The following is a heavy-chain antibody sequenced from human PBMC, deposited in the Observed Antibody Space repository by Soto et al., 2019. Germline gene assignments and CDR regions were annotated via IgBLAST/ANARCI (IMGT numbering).Heavy chain of an antibody. CDR3: CRDFIISGGFGEFGVPYYYFYGMDV. CDR2: IKRKTDGGTT. Sequence: GSLRLSCAASGFTFSNAWMNWVRQAPGKGLEWVGRIKRKTDGGTTDYAAPVKGRFTISRDDSKNTLYLQMNSLKTEDTAVYYCCRDFIISGGFGEFGVPYYYFYGMDVWGQGTTVTVSS. CDR1: GFTFSNAW. D-gene: IGHD3-10*01. J-gene: IGHJ6*02. V-gene: IGHV3-15*01.